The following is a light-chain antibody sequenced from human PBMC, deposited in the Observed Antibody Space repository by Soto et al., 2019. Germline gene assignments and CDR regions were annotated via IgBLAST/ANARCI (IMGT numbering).Light chain of an antibody. V-gene: IGKV2-28*01. CDR2: VGS. CDR3: MQALQTPLT. Sequence: DIVMTQSPLSLPVTPGEPASISCRSSQSLLHSNGYNYLDWYLQKPGQSPQLLIYVGSNRASGVPDRFRGSGSGTDFTLKITRVEAEDVGVYYYCMQALQTPLTFGQGTKLEIK. CDR1: QSLLHSNGYNY. J-gene: IGKJ2*01.